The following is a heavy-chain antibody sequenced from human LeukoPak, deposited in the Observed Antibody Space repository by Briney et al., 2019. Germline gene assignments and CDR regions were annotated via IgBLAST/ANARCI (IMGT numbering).Heavy chain of an antibody. D-gene: IGHD3-10*01. J-gene: IGHJ4*02. CDR3: AKDGNNYYGSGSYAY. V-gene: IGHV3-23*01. CDR1: GFTFSSYG. Sequence: PGGSLRLSCAASGFTFSSYGMSWVRQAPGKGLEWVSAISGSGGSAYYADSVKGRFTISRDNSKNTLYLQMNSLRAEDTAVYYCAKDGNNYYGSGSYAYWGQGTLVTVSS. CDR2: ISGSGGSA.